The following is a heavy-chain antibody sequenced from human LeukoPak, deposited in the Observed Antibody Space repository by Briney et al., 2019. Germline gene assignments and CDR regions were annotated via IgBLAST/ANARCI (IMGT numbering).Heavy chain of an antibody. CDR2: INHSGST. CDR3: ARVGRIDPLFDY. V-gene: IGHV4-34*01. J-gene: IGHJ4*02. CDR1: GESFSGYY. Sequence: PSETLSLTCAVYGESFSGYYWSWIRQPPGKGLEWIGEINHSGSTNYNPSLKSRVTISVDTSKNQFSLKLSSVTAADTAVYYCARVGRIDPLFDYWGQGTLVTVSS.